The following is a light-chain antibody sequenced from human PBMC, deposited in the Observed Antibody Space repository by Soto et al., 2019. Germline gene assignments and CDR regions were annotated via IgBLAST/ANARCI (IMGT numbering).Light chain of an antibody. CDR1: QDISNY. V-gene: IGKV1-33*01. CDR2: DAS. J-gene: IGKJ5*01. Sequence: GDRVTITCQASQDISNYLNWYQQKPGKAPKLLIYDASNLETGVPSRFSGSGSGTDFTFTISSLQPEDIATYYCQQYDNLINFGQGTRLEI. CDR3: QQYDNLIN.